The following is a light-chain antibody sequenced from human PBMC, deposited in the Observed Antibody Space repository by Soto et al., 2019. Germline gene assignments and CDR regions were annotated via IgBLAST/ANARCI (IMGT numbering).Light chain of an antibody. CDR3: SSYAGSNKGV. V-gene: IGLV2-8*01. Sequence: QSALTQPPSASGSPGQSVTISCTGTSSDVGGYNYVSWHQQHPGKAPKLMIYEVSERPSGVPDRFSGSKSGNTASLTVSGLRAEDEADYYCSSYAGSNKGVFGGGTKLTVL. CDR1: SSDVGGYNY. J-gene: IGLJ2*01. CDR2: EVS.